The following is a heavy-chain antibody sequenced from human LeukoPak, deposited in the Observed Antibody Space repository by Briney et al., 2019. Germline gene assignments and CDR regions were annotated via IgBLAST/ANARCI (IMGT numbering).Heavy chain of an antibody. CDR1: GYTFTGYY. CDR2: INPNSGGT. Sequence: ASVKVSCKASGYTFTGYYMHWVRQAPGQGLEWMGWINPNSGGTNYAQKFQGRVTMTRDTSISTAYMELSRLRSDDTAVYYCAREGSHLEGATPLDYWGQGTLVTVSS. J-gene: IGHJ4*02. D-gene: IGHD1-26*01. V-gene: IGHV1-2*02. CDR3: AREGSHLEGATPLDY.